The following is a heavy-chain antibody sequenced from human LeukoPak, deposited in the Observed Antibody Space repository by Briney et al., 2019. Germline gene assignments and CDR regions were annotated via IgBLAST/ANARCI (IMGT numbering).Heavy chain of an antibody. CDR3: AADLSNPRMGASYLDS. CDR2: IIVGSGAT. V-gene: IGHV1-58*02. Sequence: SVKVSCKTSGGTFSNYAISWVRQARGQRLEWIGWIIVGSGATKCAQDFQERVTITRDLSTSTLYMELRSLTSEDTAVYYCAADLSNPRMGASYLDSWGQGTLVTVSS. CDR1: GGTFSNYA. D-gene: IGHD3-16*01. J-gene: IGHJ4*02.